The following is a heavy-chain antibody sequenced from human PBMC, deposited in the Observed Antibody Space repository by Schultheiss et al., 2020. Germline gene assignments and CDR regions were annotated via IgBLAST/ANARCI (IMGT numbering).Heavy chain of an antibody. CDR3: ARPLPRRRGAGDV. Sequence: SETLSLTCAVYGGSFSGYYWSWIRQHAGKGLEWIVRIYTSGSTNYNPSLKSRVTISVDTSKNQFSLKLSSVTAADTAVYYCARPLPRRRGAGDVWGQGTTVTVSS. J-gene: IGHJ6*02. CDR1: GGSFSGYY. V-gene: IGHV4-59*10. CDR2: IYTSGST. D-gene: IGHD6-19*01.